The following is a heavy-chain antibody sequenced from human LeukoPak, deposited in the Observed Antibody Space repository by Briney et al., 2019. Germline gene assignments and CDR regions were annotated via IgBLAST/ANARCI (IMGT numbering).Heavy chain of an antibody. J-gene: IGHJ5*02. CDR3: AGGGSHCSGGSCYSLDWFDP. V-gene: IGHV4-59*01. CDR1: GGSISSYY. CDR2: IYYSGST. D-gene: IGHD2-15*01. Sequence: SETLSLTCTVSGGSISSYYWSWIRQPPGKGLEWIGYIYYSGSTKYNPSLKSRVTISVDTSKNQFSLKLSSATAADTAVYYCAGGGSHCSGGSCYSLDWFDPWGREPWSPSPQ.